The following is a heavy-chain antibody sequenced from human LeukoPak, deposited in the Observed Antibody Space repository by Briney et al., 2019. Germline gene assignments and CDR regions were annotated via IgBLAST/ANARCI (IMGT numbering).Heavy chain of an antibody. Sequence: PGGSLRLSCAASGFTFSSYGMHWVRQAPGKGLEWVAVIRHDGSNKYYAASVKGRFTISRDNSKNTLYLQMNSLRAEDTAVYYCAGERVTGTSYYYYYGMDVWGQGTTVTVSS. V-gene: IGHV3-33*08. D-gene: IGHD6-19*01. CDR2: IRHDGSNK. CDR1: GFTFSSYG. CDR3: AGERVTGTSYYYYYGMDV. J-gene: IGHJ6*02.